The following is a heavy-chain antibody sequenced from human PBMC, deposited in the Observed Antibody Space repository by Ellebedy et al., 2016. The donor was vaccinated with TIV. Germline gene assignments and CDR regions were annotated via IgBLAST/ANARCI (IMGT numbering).Heavy chain of an antibody. V-gene: IGHV3-21*01. Sequence: GGSLRLXXAASGFVFKSYSMNWVRQAPGKGLEWVASISDRNSKRFYSDSVKGRFIISRGDATSSLFLEMNTLRVEDTAVYYCARPMFYYHYYMDVWGKGTTVIV. CDR2: ISDRNSKR. J-gene: IGHJ6*03. D-gene: IGHD3-10*02. CDR3: ARPMFYYHYYMDV. CDR1: GFVFKSYS.